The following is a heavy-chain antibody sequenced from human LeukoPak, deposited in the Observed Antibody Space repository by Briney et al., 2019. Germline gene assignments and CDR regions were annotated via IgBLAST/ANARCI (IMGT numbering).Heavy chain of an antibody. CDR2: IYYSGST. CDR3: ARGTRENSSGWYAGGYYYGMDV. CDR1: AGSISSYY. D-gene: IGHD6-19*01. Sequence: SETLSLTCTVSAGSISSYYWSWIRQPPGKGLEWIGYIYYSGSTNYNPSLKSRVTISVDTSKNQFSLKLSSVTAADTAVYYSARGTRENSSGWYAGGYYYGMDVWGQGTTVTVSS. V-gene: IGHV4-59*01. J-gene: IGHJ6*02.